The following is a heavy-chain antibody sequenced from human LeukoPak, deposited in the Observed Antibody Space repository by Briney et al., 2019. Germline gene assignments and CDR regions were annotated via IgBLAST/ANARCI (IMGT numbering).Heavy chain of an antibody. D-gene: IGHD2-2*01. CDR1: GYTFTSYD. J-gene: IGHJ4*02. V-gene: IGHV1-8*03. CDR2: MNPNSGNT. CDR3: ARGLPLGYCSSTSCYYAFGY. Sequence: ASVKVSFKASGYTFTSYDINWVRQATGQGLEWMGWMNPNSGNTGYAQKFQGRVTITRNTSISTAYMELSSLRSEDTAVYYCARGLPLGYCSSTSCYYAFGYWGQGTLVTVSS.